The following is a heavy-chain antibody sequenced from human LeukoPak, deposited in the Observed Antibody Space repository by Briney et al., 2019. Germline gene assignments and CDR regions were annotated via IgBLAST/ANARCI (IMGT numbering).Heavy chain of an antibody. CDR2: MYYSGST. V-gene: IGHV4-39*01. D-gene: IGHD4-23*01. J-gene: IGHJ3*02. CDR1: GDSITRSNYY. CDR3: ARHHFGGIYNAFDI. Sequence: SETLSLTCTVSGDSITRSNYYWGWIRQPPGKGLEWIGRMYYSGSTYHNPSLKSRVTISVGTSKNQFSLNLSSVTAADTAVYYCARHHFGGIYNAFDIWGQGTMVTVSS.